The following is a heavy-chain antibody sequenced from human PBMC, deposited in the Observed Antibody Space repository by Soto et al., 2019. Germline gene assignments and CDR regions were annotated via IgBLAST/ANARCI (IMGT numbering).Heavy chain of an antibody. V-gene: IGHV3-66*01. Sequence: EVQLVESGGGLVQPGGSLRLSCAASGFTVSSNYLSWVRQAPGKGLEWVSVIYSGGSTYYADSVKGRFTISRDNSKNTLYLQMITLRVEDTAVYYCAKQRGGYDRDFDYWGQGTLVTVSS. CDR1: GFTVSSNY. CDR2: IYSGGST. D-gene: IGHD5-12*01. CDR3: AKQRGGYDRDFDY. J-gene: IGHJ4*02.